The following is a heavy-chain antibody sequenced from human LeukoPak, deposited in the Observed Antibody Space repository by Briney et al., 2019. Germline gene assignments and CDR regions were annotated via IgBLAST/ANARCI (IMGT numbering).Heavy chain of an antibody. CDR1: GCPFTNYA. J-gene: IGHJ6*02. V-gene: IGHV1-3*01. D-gene: IGHD2-2*01. CDR3: ARSILVVPVASHYNYGVDV. CDR2: INAGNDDT. Sequence: ASVTVSCTASGCPFTNYAYHWVRQAPGQGPEWLGWINAGNDDTKYSQKFQGGVTITRDTSASTAYMELSSLRSEDTAVYYCARSILVVPVASHYNYGVDVWGQGTTVTVSS.